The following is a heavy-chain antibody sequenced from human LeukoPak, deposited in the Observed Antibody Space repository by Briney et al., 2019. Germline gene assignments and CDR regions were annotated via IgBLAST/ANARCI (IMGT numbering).Heavy chain of an antibody. V-gene: IGHV4-30-4*01. CDR2: IYYSGST. Sequence: PSETLSLTCTVSGGSISSGDYYWSWIRQPPGKGLEWIGYIYYSGSTFYNPSLKSRVTMSVDTSKNQFSLTLSSVTAADTAVYFCARAGGFFSPFGYWGQGTLVTVSS. CDR3: ARAGGFFSPFGY. CDR1: GGSISSGDYY. D-gene: IGHD3-3*01. J-gene: IGHJ4*02.